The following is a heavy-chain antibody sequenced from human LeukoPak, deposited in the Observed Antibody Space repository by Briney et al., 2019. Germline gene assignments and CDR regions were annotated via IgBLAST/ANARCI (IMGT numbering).Heavy chain of an antibody. V-gene: IGHV3-43*02. CDR3: ARAPSGRADNALDV. Sequence: GGSLRLSCAASGFTFDDYAMHWVRQAPGKGLEWVSLISGDGAGTYYADSVKGRFTISRDNSKNTLYLQMNSLRAEDTAVYYCARAPSGRADNALDVWGQGAKVAVSS. CDR1: GFTFDDYA. CDR2: ISGDGAGT. J-gene: IGHJ3*01. D-gene: IGHD2-15*01.